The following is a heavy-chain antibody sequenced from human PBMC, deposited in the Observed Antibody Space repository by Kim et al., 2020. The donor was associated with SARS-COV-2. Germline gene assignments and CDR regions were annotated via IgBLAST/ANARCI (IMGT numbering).Heavy chain of an antibody. J-gene: IGHJ4*02. CDR1: GFTFSSYA. Sequence: GGSLRLSCAASGFTFSSYAMSWVRQAPGKGLEWVSAISGSGGSTYYADSVKGRFTISRDNSKNTLYLQMNSLRAEDTAVYYCAKGGYCSSTSCYPYYFDYWGQGTLVTVSS. CDR3: AKGGYCSSTSCYPYYFDY. CDR2: ISGSGGST. V-gene: IGHV3-23*01. D-gene: IGHD2-2*03.